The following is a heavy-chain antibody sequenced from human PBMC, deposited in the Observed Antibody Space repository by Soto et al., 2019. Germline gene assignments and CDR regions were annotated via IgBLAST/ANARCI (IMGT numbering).Heavy chain of an antibody. Sequence: GGSLRLSCAASGFTFSSYAMHWVRQAPGKGLEWVAVISYDGSNKYYADSVKGRFTISRDNAKNSLYLQMNSLRAEDTAVYYCARDPPYYDILTGPNGYWGQGTLVTVSS. CDR3: ARDPPYYDILTGPNGY. V-gene: IGHV3-30-3*01. CDR1: GFTFSSYA. J-gene: IGHJ4*02. D-gene: IGHD3-9*01. CDR2: ISYDGSNK.